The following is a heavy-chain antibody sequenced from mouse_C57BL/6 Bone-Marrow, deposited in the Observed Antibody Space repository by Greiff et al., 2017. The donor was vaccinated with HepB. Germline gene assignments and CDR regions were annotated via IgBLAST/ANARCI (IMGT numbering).Heavy chain of an antibody. CDR3: AREGGLRRDWFAY. V-gene: IGHV3-6*01. J-gene: IGHJ3*01. CDR2: ISYDGSN. CDR1: GYSITSGYY. D-gene: IGHD2-2*01. Sequence: DVQLQESGPGLVKPSQSLSLTCSVTGYSITSGYYWNWIRQFPGNKLEWMGYISYDGSNNYNPSLKNRISITRDTSKNQFFLKLNSVTTEDTATYYCAREGGLRRDWFAYWGQGTLVTVSA.